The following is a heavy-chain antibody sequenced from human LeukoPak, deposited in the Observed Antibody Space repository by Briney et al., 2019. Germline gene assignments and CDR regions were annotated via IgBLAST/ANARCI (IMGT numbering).Heavy chain of an antibody. J-gene: IGHJ6*02. D-gene: IGHD3-16*01. CDR3: AKVTGGNMITFGGLDV. Sequence: GGSLRLSCAASGFTFSNYAMSWVRQAPGKGLEWVSAISGSGDITYYADSVKGRFTISRDDSRNTLHLQMNSLRAEDTAIYYCAKVTGGNMITFGGLDVWGQGTTVTVSS. CDR1: GFTFSNYA. V-gene: IGHV3-23*01. CDR2: ISGSGDIT.